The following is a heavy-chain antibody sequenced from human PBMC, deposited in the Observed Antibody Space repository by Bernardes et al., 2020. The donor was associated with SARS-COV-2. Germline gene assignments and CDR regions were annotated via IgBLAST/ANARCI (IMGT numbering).Heavy chain of an antibody. J-gene: IGHJ6*02. CDR2: IGRSNTYI. CDR1: GFTFSSYS. Sequence: GSLRLSCAGSGFTFSSYSMNWVRQAPGKGREWVSSIGRSNTYIYYADSVKGRFTISRDNAKNSLYLHMNSLSAEDTALYYCVRSTIVAAAMWGFYYGMDVWGQGTTVTVSS. CDR3: VRSTIVAAAMWGFYYGMDV. V-gene: IGHV3-21*01. D-gene: IGHD2-2*01.